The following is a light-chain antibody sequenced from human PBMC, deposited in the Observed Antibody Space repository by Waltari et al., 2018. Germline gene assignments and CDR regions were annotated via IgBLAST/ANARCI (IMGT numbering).Light chain of an antibody. CDR2: DAS. J-gene: IGKJ1*01. Sequence: EIVLTQSPGTLSLSPGERATLSCRASQRVGRSLAWYQQKPGQAPRHLIYDASRRATGIPDRFSGGGSGTDFSLTLNRLEPEDVAVYYCQNYVRLPATFGQGTKVEVK. V-gene: IGKV3-20*01. CDR3: QNYVRLPAT. CDR1: QRVGRS.